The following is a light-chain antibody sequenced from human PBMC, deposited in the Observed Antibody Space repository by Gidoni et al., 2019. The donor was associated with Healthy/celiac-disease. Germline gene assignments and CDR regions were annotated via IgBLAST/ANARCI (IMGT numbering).Light chain of an antibody. Sequence: EIVLTQSPATLFLSPGESATLSCRASQSVSNSLAWYQQKAGQAPRLLIYETSSRATGIPARFSGSGSGTDFTLTISSLEPEAFAVYYCQQCANRPPVTFGGGTKVEIK. CDR2: ETS. CDR3: QQCANRPPVT. CDR1: QSVSNS. J-gene: IGKJ4*01. V-gene: IGKV3-11*01.